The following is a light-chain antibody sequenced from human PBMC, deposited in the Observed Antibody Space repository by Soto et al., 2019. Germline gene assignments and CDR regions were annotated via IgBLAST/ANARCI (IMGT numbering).Light chain of an antibody. CDR2: EVT. V-gene: IGLV2-14*01. CDR1: TSGLWGFKF. CDR3: SSYTSTSTLYV. J-gene: IGLJ1*01. Sequence: SPSPPAPVSGAPWQSITLPRLLTTSGLWGFKFFSWYQQHPGKVPKLMIYEVTNRPSGLSNRFSGSKSGNTASLTISGLQAEDEADYFCSSYTSTSTLYVFGTG.